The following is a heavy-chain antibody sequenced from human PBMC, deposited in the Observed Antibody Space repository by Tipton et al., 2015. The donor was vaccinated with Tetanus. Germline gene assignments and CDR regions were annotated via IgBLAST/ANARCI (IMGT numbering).Heavy chain of an antibody. J-gene: IGHJ4*02. Sequence: QVQLVQSGAEVKQPGASVKVSCKASGYSFSTYGISWVRQAPGQGFEWMGWISAYNGNKKYAEKFQDRVTMTTDTSTNTAYLELRSLRSDDTAVYFCARLVKQWLVPEDYWGQGTLVTVSS. CDR3: ARLVKQWLVPEDY. CDR1: GYSFSTYG. CDR2: ISAYNGNK. V-gene: IGHV1-18*01. D-gene: IGHD6-19*01.